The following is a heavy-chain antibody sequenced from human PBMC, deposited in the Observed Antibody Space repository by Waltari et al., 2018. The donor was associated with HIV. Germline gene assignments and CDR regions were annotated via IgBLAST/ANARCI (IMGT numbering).Heavy chain of an antibody. V-gene: IGHV4-61*02. Sequence: QVQLQESGPGLVKPSQTLSLTCTAPGGSISSGSYYWSWIRQPAGKGLEWIGRIYTSGSTNYNPSLKSRVTISVDTSKNQFSLKLSSVTAADTAVYYCARGPAVTTFDYWGQGTLVTVSS. CDR3: ARGPAVTTFDY. CDR1: GGSISSGSYY. CDR2: IYTSGST. J-gene: IGHJ4*02. D-gene: IGHD4-17*01.